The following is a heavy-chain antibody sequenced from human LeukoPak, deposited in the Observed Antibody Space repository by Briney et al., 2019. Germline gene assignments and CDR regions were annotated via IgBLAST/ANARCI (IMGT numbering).Heavy chain of an antibody. CDR3: ARGGTGFDY. V-gene: IGHV4-59*08. D-gene: IGHD1-1*01. Sequence: SETLSLTCTVSGGSISSYYWSWIRQPPGKGLEWIGYIYYSGSTNYNPSLKSRVTISVDTSKNQFSLKLSSVTAADTAVYYCARGGTGFDYWGQGTLVTVSS. CDR2: IYYSGST. J-gene: IGHJ4*02. CDR1: GGSISSYY.